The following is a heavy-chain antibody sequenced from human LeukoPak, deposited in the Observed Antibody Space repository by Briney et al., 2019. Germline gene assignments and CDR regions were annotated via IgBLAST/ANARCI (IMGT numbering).Heavy chain of an antibody. J-gene: IGHJ4*02. Sequence: SVKVSCKASGGTFSSYAISWVRQAPGQGLEWMGGIIPIFGTANYAQKFQGRVTITTDESTSTAYMELSSLRSEDTAVYYCARSSWYSSGWHENFDYWGQGTLVTVSS. D-gene: IGHD6-19*01. CDR2: IIPIFGTA. CDR3: ARSSWYSSGWHENFDY. CDR1: GGTFSSYA. V-gene: IGHV1-69*05.